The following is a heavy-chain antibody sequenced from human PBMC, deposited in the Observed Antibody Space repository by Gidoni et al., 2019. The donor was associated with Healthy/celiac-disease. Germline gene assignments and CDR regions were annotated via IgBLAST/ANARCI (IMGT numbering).Heavy chain of an antibody. CDR2: ISGSGSST. CDR1: GCTVSSYA. Sequence: EVQLVESGGGLVQPGGSLRLSCAAAGCTVSSYAMSWVRQAPGKGLEWVSAISGSGSSTYYADSVKGRFTISGDNTKNSLYLQMNSLRAEDTAVYYCAKDHGGSYPWMVMGLPSDYWGQGTLVTVSS. V-gene: IGHV3-23*04. CDR3: AKDHGGSYPWMVMGLPSDY. D-gene: IGHD1-26*01. J-gene: IGHJ4*02.